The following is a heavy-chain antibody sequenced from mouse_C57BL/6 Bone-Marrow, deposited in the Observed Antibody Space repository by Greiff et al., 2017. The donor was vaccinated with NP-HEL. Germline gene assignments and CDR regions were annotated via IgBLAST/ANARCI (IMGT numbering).Heavy chain of an antibody. CDR3: SLITTVVYYYAMDY. V-gene: IGHV14-2*01. Sequence: VQLQQSGAELVKPGASVKLSCTASGFNIKDYYMHWVKQRTEQGLEWIGRIDPGDGETKYAPKFQGKATITAYTSSNTAYLQLSSLTSEDTAVYYCSLITTVVYYYAMDYWGQGTSVTVSS. CDR2: IDPGDGET. J-gene: IGHJ4*01. D-gene: IGHD1-1*01. CDR1: GFNIKDYY.